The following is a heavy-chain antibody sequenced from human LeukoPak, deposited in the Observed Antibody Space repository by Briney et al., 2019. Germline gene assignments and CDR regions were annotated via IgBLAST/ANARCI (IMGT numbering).Heavy chain of an antibody. CDR1: GYTFTSYY. Sequence: GASVKVSCKASGYTFTSYYMHWVRQAPGQGLEWMGIINPSGGSTSYAQKFQGRVTMTRDTSTGTVYMELSSLRSEDTAVYYCARERYCGGDCYSPLNFQHWGQGTLVTVSS. D-gene: IGHD2-21*02. J-gene: IGHJ1*01. CDR3: ARERYCGGDCYSPLNFQH. CDR2: INPSGGST. V-gene: IGHV1-46*01.